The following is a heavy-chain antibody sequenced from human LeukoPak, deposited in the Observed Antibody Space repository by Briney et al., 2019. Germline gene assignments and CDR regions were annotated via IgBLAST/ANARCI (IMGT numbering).Heavy chain of an antibody. J-gene: IGHJ4*02. CDR2: IYYSGST. Sequence: PSETLSLTCTVSGGSISSYYWNWIRQPPGKGLEWIGYIYYSGSTNYNPSLKSRVTMSVDTSKNQFSLKLSSVTAADTAVYYCARESSTAILGYFDYWGQGILVTVSS. CDR1: GGSISSYY. V-gene: IGHV4-59*01. CDR3: ARESSTAILGYFDY. D-gene: IGHD2-21*02.